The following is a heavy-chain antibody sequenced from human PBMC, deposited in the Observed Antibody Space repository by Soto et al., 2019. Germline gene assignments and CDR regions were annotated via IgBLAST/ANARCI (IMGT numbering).Heavy chain of an antibody. CDR3: ARIGDSDTYYRADT. V-gene: IGHV4-61*01. CDR2: MYYTGST. Sequence: PSETLSLTCTVSGGSVNIGSFYWSWIRQPPGKGLEWIGHMYYTGSTNYNPSLKRRVTISSGTSKNQFSLKVNSVTAADTAVYYCARIGDSDTYYRADTWGQGTLVTVSS. CDR1: GGSVNIGSFY. J-gene: IGHJ5*02. D-gene: IGHD1-26*01.